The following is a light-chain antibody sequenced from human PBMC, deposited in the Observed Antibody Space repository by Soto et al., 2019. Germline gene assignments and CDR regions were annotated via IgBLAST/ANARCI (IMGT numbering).Light chain of an antibody. J-gene: IGLJ1*01. CDR2: EGS. V-gene: IGLV2-23*01. CDR3: CSYAGSSTYV. CDR1: SSDVGSYNF. Sequence: QSILSQPASVSGSPGHSITISCTGTSSDVGSYNFVSWFQQHPGKAPKLMIYEGSERPSGVSNRFSGSKSGNTASLTISGLQAEDEADYYCCSYAGSSTYVFGTGTKVTVL.